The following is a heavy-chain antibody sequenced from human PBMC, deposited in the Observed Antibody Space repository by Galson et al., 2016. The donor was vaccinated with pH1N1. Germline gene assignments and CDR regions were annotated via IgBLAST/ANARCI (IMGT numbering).Heavy chain of an antibody. CDR2: IHYSGLT. J-gene: IGHJ5*02. CDR1: GGSISSDGYY. CDR3: ARVVYGPSTVGWDDL. Sequence: TLSLTCTVSGGSISSDGYYWTWVRQHPGKGLEWIGYIHYSGLTYYNPSLNSRVSISADTSKNQFSLKLGSVTAADTAVYCCARVVYGPSTVGWDDLWGQGALVTVSS. D-gene: IGHD3/OR15-3a*01. V-gene: IGHV4-31*03.